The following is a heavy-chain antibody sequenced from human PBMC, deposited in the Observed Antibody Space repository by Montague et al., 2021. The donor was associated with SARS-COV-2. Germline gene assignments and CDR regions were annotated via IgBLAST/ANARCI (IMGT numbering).Heavy chain of an antibody. CDR3: ARGDLVLGRTYYFYSMDV. CDR2: VSDDGRTK. D-gene: IGHD3-3*02. CDR1: GFTFRNYA. V-gene: IGHV3-30*04. Sequence: SLRLSCSGSGFTFRNYAMNWVRQAPGKGLEWVAAVSDDGRTKYYVDSVRGRFTISRDNSENTMYLEMNNLRPEDTAVYFCARGDLVLGRTYYFYSMDVWGQEPTLTV. J-gene: IGHJ6*02.